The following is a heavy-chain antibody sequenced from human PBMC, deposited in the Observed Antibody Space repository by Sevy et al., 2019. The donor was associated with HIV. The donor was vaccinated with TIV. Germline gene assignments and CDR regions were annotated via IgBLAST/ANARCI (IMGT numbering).Heavy chain of an antibody. V-gene: IGHV3-23*01. CDR3: AKGGGGHYDPDEIGYYFYYYNMDV. Sequence: GWSLRLSCAVSGFSFDSYGMTWVRQAPGKGLEWVSGISGSGTRTYYADSVKGRFIISRDNSKNTLYLQMNSLRIEDTAIYYCAKGGGGHYDPDEIGYYFYYYNMDVWGKGTTVTVSS. J-gene: IGHJ6*03. CDR1: GFSFDSYG. CDR2: ISGSGTRT. D-gene: IGHD3-22*01.